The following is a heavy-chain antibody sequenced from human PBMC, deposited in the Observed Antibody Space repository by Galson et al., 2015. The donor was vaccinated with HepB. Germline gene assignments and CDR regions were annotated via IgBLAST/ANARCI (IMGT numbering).Heavy chain of an antibody. V-gene: IGHV3-11*01. D-gene: IGHD2-15*01. CDR1: GFTFSDYY. CDR3: ARGSGGY. Sequence: SLRLSCAASGFTFSDYYMSWMRQAPGKGLEWLSYISHSGTTVYHADSLKGRFSISRDIAKSSLYLQMNSLRAEDTAVYYCARGSGGYWGQGTLVTVSS. J-gene: IGHJ4*02. CDR2: ISHSGTTV.